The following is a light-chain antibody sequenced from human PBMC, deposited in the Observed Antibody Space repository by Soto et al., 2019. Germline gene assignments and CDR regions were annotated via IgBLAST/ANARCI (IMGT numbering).Light chain of an antibody. CDR2: GSV. CDR1: ISNMGRNA. J-gene: IGLJ3*02. V-gene: IGLV1-44*01. CDR3: AAWDDTLNGWV. Sequence: QSVLTQPPSASGTPGQTVTISCSGGISNMGRNAVNWYQQLPGTAPKLLIYGSVKRPSGVPDRFSGSKSGTSASLAISGLQSDDEADYYCAAWDDTLNGWVFGGGTKLTVL.